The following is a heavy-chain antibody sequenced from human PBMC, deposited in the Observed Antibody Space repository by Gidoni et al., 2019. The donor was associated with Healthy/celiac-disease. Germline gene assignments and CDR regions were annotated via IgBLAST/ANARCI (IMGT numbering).Heavy chain of an antibody. Sequence: QVQLVQSGAEVKKPGASVKVSCKASGYTFTSYYMHWVRQAPGQGLEWMGIINPSGGSTSYAQKFQVRVTMTRDTSTSTVYMELSSLRSEDTAVYYCARVGAMVTYYYGMDVWGQGTTVTVSS. CDR1: GYTFTSYY. D-gene: IGHD2-8*01. J-gene: IGHJ6*02. V-gene: IGHV1-46*01. CDR2: INPSGGST. CDR3: ARVGAMVTYYYGMDV.